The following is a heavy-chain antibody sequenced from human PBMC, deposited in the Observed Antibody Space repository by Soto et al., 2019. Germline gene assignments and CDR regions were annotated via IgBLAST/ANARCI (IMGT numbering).Heavy chain of an antibody. CDR2: IIPIFGTA. Sequence: SVKVSCKASGGTFSSYAISWVRQAPGEVLEWMGGIIPIFGTANYAQKFQGRVTITADESTSTAYMELSSLRSEDTAVYYCAKGVRWFGELLPPYYYYGMEVWGQGTTVNVS. V-gene: IGHV1-69*13. J-gene: IGHJ6*02. CDR3: AKGVRWFGELLPPYYYYGMEV. D-gene: IGHD3-10*01. CDR1: GGTFSSYA.